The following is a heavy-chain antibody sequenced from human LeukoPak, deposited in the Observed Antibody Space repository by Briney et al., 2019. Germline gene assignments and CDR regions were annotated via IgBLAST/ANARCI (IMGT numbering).Heavy chain of an antibody. Sequence: GGSLRLSCAASGFTFSGFWMSWVRQAPGKGLEWVANIEVDGSEKNYVDSVRGRFTISRDNAKNSLYLQMNSLRAEDTAVYYCTRNGRSLDYWGQGTLVTVSS. CDR1: GFTFSGFW. D-gene: IGHD2-15*01. CDR2: IEVDGSEK. CDR3: TRNGRSLDY. J-gene: IGHJ4*02. V-gene: IGHV3-7*01.